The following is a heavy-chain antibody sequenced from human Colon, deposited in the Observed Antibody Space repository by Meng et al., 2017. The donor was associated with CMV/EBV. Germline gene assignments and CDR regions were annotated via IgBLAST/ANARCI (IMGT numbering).Heavy chain of an antibody. CDR2: VYHSGTI. V-gene: IGHV4-30-2*01. CDR1: IRSGDYS. Sequence: IRSGDYSRTWSRQPPGKGLEWIGYVYHSGTIYYNPSLKTRVIISLDRSKNQFSLKLTSVTAADTAVYYCARATRYDILTGYYWYFDVWGRGTLVTVSS. J-gene: IGHJ2*01. D-gene: IGHD3-9*01. CDR3: ARATRYDILTGYYWYFDV.